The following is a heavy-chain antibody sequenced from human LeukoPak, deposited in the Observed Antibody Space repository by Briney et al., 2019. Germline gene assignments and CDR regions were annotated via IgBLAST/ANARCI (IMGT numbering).Heavy chain of an antibody. CDR3: ARQVVVVPAAKGLYYDFWSGLPVYWFDP. Sequence: PSETLSLTCTVSGGSISSSSYYWGWIRQPPGKGLEWIGNIYYSGSTYYNPSLKSRVTISVDTSKNQFSLKLSSVTAADTAVYYCARQVVVVPAAKGLYYDFWSGLPVYWFDPWGPGTLVTVSS. D-gene: IGHD2-2*01. J-gene: IGHJ5*02. V-gene: IGHV4-39*01. CDR2: IYYSGST. CDR1: GGSISSSSYY.